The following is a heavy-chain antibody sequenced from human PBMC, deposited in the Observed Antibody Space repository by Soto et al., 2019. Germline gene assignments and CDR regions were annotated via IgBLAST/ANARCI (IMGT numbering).Heavy chain of an antibody. Sequence: GGSLRLSCAASGFTFSSYAMHWVRQAPGKGLEWVAVISYDGSNKYYADSVKGRLTISRDNSKNTLYLQMNSLRAEDTAVYYCARVGHGYNYYYYGMDVWGQGTTVTVSS. CDR3: ARVGHGYNYYYYGMDV. D-gene: IGHD5-12*01. CDR1: GFTFSSYA. V-gene: IGHV3-30-3*01. J-gene: IGHJ6*02. CDR2: ISYDGSNK.